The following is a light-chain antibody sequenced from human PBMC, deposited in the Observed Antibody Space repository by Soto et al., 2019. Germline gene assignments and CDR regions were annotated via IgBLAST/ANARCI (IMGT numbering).Light chain of an antibody. CDR1: QSIGNN. CDR2: DAS. CDR3: QQRSNWPIT. J-gene: IGKJ5*01. Sequence: ETVMTQSPATLSVSPGERATLSCRARQSIGNNLAWYKQKPGQAPRLLIYDASSRHTDVPYRVSGSGSGTDFTLTISSLEPEEFALYYCQQRSNWPITFGQGTRLEI. V-gene: IGKV3-11*01.